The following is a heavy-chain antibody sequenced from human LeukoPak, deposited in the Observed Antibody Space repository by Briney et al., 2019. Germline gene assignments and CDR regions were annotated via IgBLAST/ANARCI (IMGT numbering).Heavy chain of an antibody. CDR2: ISYDGSNK. V-gene: IGHV3-30*03. J-gene: IGHJ4*02. D-gene: IGHD1-26*01. CDR1: GFTFSSYG. Sequence: GGSLRLSCAASGFTFSSYGMHGVRQAPGKGLEWVAVISYDGSNKYYADSVKGRFTISRDNSKNTLYLQMNSLRAEDTAVYYCARASYSGSYGIFDYWGQGTLVTVSS. CDR3: ARASYSGSYGIFDY.